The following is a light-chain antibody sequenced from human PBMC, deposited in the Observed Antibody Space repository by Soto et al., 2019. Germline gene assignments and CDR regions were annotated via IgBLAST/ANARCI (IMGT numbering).Light chain of an antibody. Sequence: AIQLTQSPSSLSASVGDRVTITCRATQRITTSLGWYQQKPGKAPKLLIYDASSLQSGVPSRFSGSGAGTDFTLTISSLQPEDFATYYCQQFNIYPLTFGGGTKVEIK. CDR3: QQFNIYPLT. CDR2: DAS. V-gene: IGKV1-13*02. CDR1: QRITTS. J-gene: IGKJ4*01.